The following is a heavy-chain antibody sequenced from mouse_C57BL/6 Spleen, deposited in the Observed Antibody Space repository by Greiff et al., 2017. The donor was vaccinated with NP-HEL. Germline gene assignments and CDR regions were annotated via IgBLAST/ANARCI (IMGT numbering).Heavy chain of an antibody. V-gene: IGHV1-80*01. Sequence: VQLQQSGAELVKPGASVKISCKASGYAFSSYWLNWVKQRPGKGLAWIGQIYPGDGDTNYNGKFKGKATLTADKSSSTAYMQLSSLTSEDSAVYFGARGGDYDFFAYWGQGTLVTVSA. CDR3: ARGGDYDFFAY. CDR1: GYAFSSYW. J-gene: IGHJ3*01. CDR2: IYPGDGDT. D-gene: IGHD2-4*01.